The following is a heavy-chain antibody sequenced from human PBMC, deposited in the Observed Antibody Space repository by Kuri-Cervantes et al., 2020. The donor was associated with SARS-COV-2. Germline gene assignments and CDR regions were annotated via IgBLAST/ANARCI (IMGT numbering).Heavy chain of an antibody. J-gene: IGHJ3*02. D-gene: IGHD6-13*01. CDR3: ARGSSSWYEPEHDAFDI. V-gene: IGHV4-61*05. CDR2: IYYSGST. Sequence: SQTLSLTCTVSGGSISSSSYYWGWIRQPPGKGLEWIGYIYYSGSTNYNPSLKSRVTISVDTSKNQFSLKLSSVTAADTAVYYCARGSSSWYEPEHDAFDIWGQGTMVTVSS. CDR1: GGSISSSSYY.